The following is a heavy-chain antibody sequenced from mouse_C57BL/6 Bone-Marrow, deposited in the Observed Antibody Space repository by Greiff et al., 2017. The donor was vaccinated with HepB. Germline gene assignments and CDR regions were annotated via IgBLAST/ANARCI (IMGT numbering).Heavy chain of an antibody. CDR3: TRGSTLPYAMDY. Sequence: VQLQQSGAELVRPGASVTLSCKASGYTFTDYEMHWVKQTPVHGLEWIGAIDPETGGTAYNQKFKGKAILTADKSSSTAYMELRSLTSEDSAVYYCTRGSTLPYAMDYWGQGTSVTVSS. V-gene: IGHV1-15*01. CDR2: IDPETGGT. CDR1: GYTFTDYE. D-gene: IGHD2-1*01. J-gene: IGHJ4*01.